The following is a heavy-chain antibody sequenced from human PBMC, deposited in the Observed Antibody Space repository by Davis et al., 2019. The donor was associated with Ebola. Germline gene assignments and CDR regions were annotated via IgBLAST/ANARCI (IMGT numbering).Heavy chain of an antibody. D-gene: IGHD3-10*01. CDR3: ARRSRITMVRGAIGSFDY. J-gene: IGHJ4*02. Sequence: SETLSLTCAVYGGSFSGYYWRWIRQPPGKGLEWIGEINHSGSTYYNPSLKSRVTISVDTSKNQFSLKLSSVTAADTAVYYCARRSRITMVRGAIGSFDYWGQGTLVTVSS. CDR1: GGSFSGYY. V-gene: IGHV4-34*01. CDR2: INHSGST.